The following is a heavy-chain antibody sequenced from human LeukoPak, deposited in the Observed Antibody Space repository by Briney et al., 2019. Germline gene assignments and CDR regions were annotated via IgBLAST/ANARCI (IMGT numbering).Heavy chain of an antibody. Sequence: SETLSLTCGVYGGSFSGSFWIWIRQPPGKGLEWIGEINQVGSTNYNPSLRSRVTISVDTSKNQFSLKLSSVTAADTAVYYCARLKLWFGDLVTPDFDYWGQGTLVTVSS. D-gene: IGHD3-10*01. CDR1: GGSFSGSF. V-gene: IGHV4-34*01. J-gene: IGHJ4*02. CDR2: INQVGST. CDR3: ARLKLWFGDLVTPDFDY.